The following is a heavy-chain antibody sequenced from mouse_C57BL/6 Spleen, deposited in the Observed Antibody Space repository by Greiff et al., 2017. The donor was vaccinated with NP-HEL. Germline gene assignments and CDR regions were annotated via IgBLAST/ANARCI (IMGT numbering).Heavy chain of an antibody. Sequence: EVKLVESGGGLVQPGGSLSLSCAASGFTFTDYYMSWVRQPPGKALEWLGFIRNKANGYTTEYSASVKGRFTISRDNSQSILYLQMNALRAEDSATYYCASFNWDRFAYWGQGTLVTVSA. D-gene: IGHD4-1*01. CDR1: GFTFTDYY. CDR3: ASFNWDRFAY. V-gene: IGHV7-3*01. J-gene: IGHJ3*01. CDR2: IRNKANGYTT.